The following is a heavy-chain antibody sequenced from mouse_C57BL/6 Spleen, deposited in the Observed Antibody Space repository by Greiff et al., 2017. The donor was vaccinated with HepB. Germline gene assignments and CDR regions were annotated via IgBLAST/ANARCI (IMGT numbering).Heavy chain of an antibody. CDR2: ISSGSSTI. J-gene: IGHJ2*01. Sequence: DVMLVESGGGLVKPGGSLKLSCAASGFTFSDYGMHWVRQAPEKGLEWVAYISSGSSTIYYADTVKGRFTISRDNAKNPLFLQMTSLRSEDTAMYYCARNPGSSYLDYWGQGTTLTVSS. V-gene: IGHV5-17*01. CDR1: GFTFSDYG. D-gene: IGHD1-1*01. CDR3: ARNPGSSYLDY.